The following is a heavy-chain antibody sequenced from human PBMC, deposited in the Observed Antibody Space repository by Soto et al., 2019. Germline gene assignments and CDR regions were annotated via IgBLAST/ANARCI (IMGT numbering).Heavy chain of an antibody. D-gene: IGHD3-9*01. CDR3: ARGVGSSPPRY. V-gene: IGHV4-59*01. Sequence: PSETLSLTCSISGGSIGVYYWSWIRQSPRQGLEWIGYVYDNGRPYYSPSLKSRVTISADTSKNQISLKLTFATAADPAVYYWARGVGSSPPRYWGRGTLVTVSS. J-gene: IGHJ4*02. CDR2: VYDNGRP. CDR1: GGSIGVYY.